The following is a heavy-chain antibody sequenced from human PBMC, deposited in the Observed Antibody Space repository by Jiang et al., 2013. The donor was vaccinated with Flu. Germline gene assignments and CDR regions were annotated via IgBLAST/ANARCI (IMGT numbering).Heavy chain of an antibody. CDR1: GGSISSSSYY. Sequence: GSGLVKPSETLSLTCTVSGGSISSSSYYWGWIRQPPGKGLEWIGSIYYSGSTYYNPSLKSRVTISVDTSKNQFSLKLSSVTAADTAVYYCAATIFGVVIIPFQGGQGTLVTVSS. CDR2: IYYSGST. D-gene: IGHD3-3*01. J-gene: IGHJ4*02. V-gene: IGHV4-39*01. CDR3: AATIFGVVIIPFQ.